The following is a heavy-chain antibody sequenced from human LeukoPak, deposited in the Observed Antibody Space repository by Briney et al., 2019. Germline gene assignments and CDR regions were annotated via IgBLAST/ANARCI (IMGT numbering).Heavy chain of an antibody. CDR2: ISDTGNT. J-gene: IGHJ4*02. D-gene: IGHD2-15*01. Sequence: GGSLRLSCAASGFTLSSYAMSWDRQAPGKGLEWVSAISDTGNTYHADSVKGRFTISRDSSKNTLFLRMNRLRPEDAAVYYCAKAPVTTCRGAFCYPFDYWGLGTLVTVSS. V-gene: IGHV3-23*01. CDR3: AKAPVTTCRGAFCYPFDY. CDR1: GFTLSSYA.